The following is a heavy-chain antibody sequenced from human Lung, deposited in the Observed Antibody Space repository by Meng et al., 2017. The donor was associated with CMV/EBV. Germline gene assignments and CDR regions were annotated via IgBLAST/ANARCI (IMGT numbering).Heavy chain of an antibody. CDR1: RFTVSSNY. Sequence: ESLKISCAASRFTVSSNYMSWVRQAPGKGLEWVSIIYSGGDTYYVDSVKGRFTISRDISTNTLSLQLNNLRAEDSAVYYCARVGDDIGSCTTTSCHNGYYFDYWGQGTLVTVSS. V-gene: IGHV3-53*01. J-gene: IGHJ4*02. D-gene: IGHD2-2*02. CDR2: IYSGGDT. CDR3: ARVGDDIGSCTTTSCHNGYYFDY.